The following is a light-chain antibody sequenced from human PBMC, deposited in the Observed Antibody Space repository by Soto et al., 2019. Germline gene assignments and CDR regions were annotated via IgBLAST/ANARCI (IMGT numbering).Light chain of an antibody. V-gene: IGLV2-14*01. Sequence: QSALTQPASVSGSPGQSITISCTGTSSDVGGYNYVSWYQQHPGKAPKFMIYDVSNRPSGVSNRFSGSKSGNTASLTISGLPAEDEADYYCCSYTTSNTRQIVFGTVTKLTVL. CDR1: SSDVGGYNY. J-gene: IGLJ1*01. CDR2: DVS. CDR3: CSYTTSNTRQIV.